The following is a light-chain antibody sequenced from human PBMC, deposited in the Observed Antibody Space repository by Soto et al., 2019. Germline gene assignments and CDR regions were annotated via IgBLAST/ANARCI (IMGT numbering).Light chain of an antibody. J-gene: IGKJ1*01. V-gene: IGKV1-39*01. CDR3: QQSYSTPRK. CDR2: AAS. Sequence: DIQMTQSPSSLSASVGDRVTITCRASQSISNYLNWYQQKPGKAPKLLMYAASSLQSGVPSRFSGSGSGTDFNLTISSLQTEDFATYYCQQSYSTPRKFGQGTKVEIK. CDR1: QSISNY.